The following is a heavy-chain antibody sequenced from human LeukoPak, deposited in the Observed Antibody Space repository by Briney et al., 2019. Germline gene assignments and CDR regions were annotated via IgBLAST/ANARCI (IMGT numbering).Heavy chain of an antibody. CDR2: ISGYNGNT. V-gene: IGHV1-18*01. D-gene: IGHD3-22*01. J-gene: IGHJ4*02. CDR3: ARTLSSYYDSSGIDY. Sequence: ASVKVSCKASGYTFTSYGISWVRQAPGQGLEWMGWISGYNGNTNYAQKIQGRVTMTTDTSTSTAHMELRSLRSDDTAVYYCARTLSSYYDSSGIDYWGQGTLVTVSS. CDR1: GYTFTSYG.